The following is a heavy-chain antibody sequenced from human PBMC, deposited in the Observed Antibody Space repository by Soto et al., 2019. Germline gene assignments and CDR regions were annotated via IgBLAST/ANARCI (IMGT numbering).Heavy chain of an antibody. V-gene: IGHV4-39*01. CDR1: GGSISSSSYY. D-gene: IGHD5-18*01. J-gene: IGHJ6*02. Sequence: KPSETLSLTCTVSGGSISSSSYYWGWIRQPPGKGLEWIGSIYYSGSTYYNPSLKSRVTISVDTSKNQFSLKLSSVTAADTAVYYCASPCVDTAMVYYYYGMDVWGQGTTVTVSS. CDR2: IYYSGST. CDR3: ASPCVDTAMVYYYYGMDV.